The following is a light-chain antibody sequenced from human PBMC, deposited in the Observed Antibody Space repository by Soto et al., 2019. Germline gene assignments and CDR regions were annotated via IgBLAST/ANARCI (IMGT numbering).Light chain of an antibody. CDR3: AAWDDSLNGVV. CDR2: IDD. V-gene: IGLV1-44*01. J-gene: IGLJ2*01. CDR1: TSNIGRSS. Sequence: QSVLTQPPSASGTPGQRVTISCSGSTSNIGRSSVNWYQQLPGSAPILLIYIDDQRPSGVPDRFSGSRSGTSASLAISGLQSEDEADYYRAAWDDSLNGVVFGGGTKLTVL.